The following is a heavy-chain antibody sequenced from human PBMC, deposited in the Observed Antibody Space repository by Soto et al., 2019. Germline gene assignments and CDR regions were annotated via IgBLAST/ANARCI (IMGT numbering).Heavy chain of an antibody. V-gene: IGHV3-21*01. CDR1: GFTFCSYS. D-gene: IGHD6-19*01. J-gene: IGHJ3*02. Sequence: GGSLRLSCAASGFTFCSYSMNWVRQAPGKGLEWVSSISSSSSYIYYADSVKGRFTISRDNAKNSLYLQMNSLRAEDTAVYYCARASAVDGSDIWGQGTMVTVSS. CDR2: ISSSSSYI. CDR3: ARASAVDGSDI.